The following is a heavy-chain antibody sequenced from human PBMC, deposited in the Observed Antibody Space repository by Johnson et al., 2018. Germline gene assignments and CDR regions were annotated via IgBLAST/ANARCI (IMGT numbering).Heavy chain of an antibody. CDR2: ISGSGGST. V-gene: IGHV3-23*04. D-gene: IGHD2-2*01. CDR3: ARDIVVVPAAMDAFDF. Sequence: VQLVESGGGLVQPGGSLRLSCAASGFTVSSYAMSWVRQAPGKGLEWVSSISGSGGSTYYADSVTGRFTISRNNSKNTVYLQMNSLRAEDTAIYYCARDIVVVPAAMDAFDFWGQGTMVTVSS. CDR1: GFTVSSYA. J-gene: IGHJ3*01.